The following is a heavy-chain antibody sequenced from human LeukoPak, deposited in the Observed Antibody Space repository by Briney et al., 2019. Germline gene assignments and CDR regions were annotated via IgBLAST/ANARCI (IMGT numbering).Heavy chain of an antibody. CDR1: GGSISSSSYY. CDR3: ARGGPRIAIFGVVIMEGSEYNWFDP. J-gene: IGHJ5*02. D-gene: IGHD3-3*01. CDR2: IYYSGST. V-gene: IGHV4-39*01. Sequence: SETLSLTCTVSGGSISSSSYYWGWIRQPPGKGLEWIGSIYYSGSTYYNPSLKSRVTISVGTFKNQFSLKLSSVTAADTAVYYCARGGPRIAIFGVVIMEGSEYNWFDPWGQGTLVTVSS.